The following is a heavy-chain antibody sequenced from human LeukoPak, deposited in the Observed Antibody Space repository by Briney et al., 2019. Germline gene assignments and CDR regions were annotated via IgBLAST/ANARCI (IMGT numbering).Heavy chain of an antibody. V-gene: IGHV7-4-1*02. Sequence: GASVKVSCTASGYTFTSYAMNWVRRAPGQGLEWMGWINTNTGNPTYAQGFTGRFVFSLDTSVSTAYLQISSLKAEDTAVYYCARGYCSGGSCYSLDYWGQGTLVTVSS. J-gene: IGHJ4*02. D-gene: IGHD2-15*01. CDR3: ARGYCSGGSCYSLDY. CDR2: INTNTGNP. CDR1: GYTFTSYA.